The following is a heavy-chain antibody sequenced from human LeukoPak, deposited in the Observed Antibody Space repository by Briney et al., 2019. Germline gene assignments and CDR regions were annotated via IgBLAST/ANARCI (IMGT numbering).Heavy chain of an antibody. CDR2: ISRTGFT. V-gene: IGHV3-13*04. CDR3: AKSRGGTNVVGLSPAVRHGGFDY. CDR1: GFTSSNYD. Sequence: PPGGSLLLSCAASGFTSSNYDMRWVRPATGKGLEWVSVISRTGFTHYPDSVRGRFTISRENAKNSMYLQMNSLRAEDTATYYCAKSRGGTNVVGLSPAVRHGGFDYWGQGTLVTVSS. D-gene: IGHD2-21*02. J-gene: IGHJ4*02.